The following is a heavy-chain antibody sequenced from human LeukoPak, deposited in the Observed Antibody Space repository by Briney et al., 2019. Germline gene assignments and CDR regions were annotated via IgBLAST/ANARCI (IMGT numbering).Heavy chain of an antibody. D-gene: IGHD2-2*01. J-gene: IGHJ5*02. Sequence: SVKVSCKASGGTFSSYAISWVRQAPGQGLEWMGRIIPILGIANYAQKFQGRVTITADKSTSTAYMELSSLRSEDTAVYYCARELVVVPAAIPFDPWGQGTLVTVSS. V-gene: IGHV1-69*04. CDR1: GGTFSSYA. CDR2: IIPILGIA. CDR3: ARELVVVPAAIPFDP.